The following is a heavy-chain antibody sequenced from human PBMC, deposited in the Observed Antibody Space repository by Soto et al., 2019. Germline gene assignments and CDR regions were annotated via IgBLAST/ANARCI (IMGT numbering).Heavy chain of an antibody. Sequence: GGSLRLSCAVSGFTFSAYWMHWVRQVPGKGLTWVSRVSDDGSTATYADSVKGRFIISRDNAKNTLYLEMNTLRADDSGLYYCARGPRVSSTGTGAHWGRGTLVTVSS. CDR2: VSDDGSTA. CDR1: GFTFSAYW. D-gene: IGHD1-1*01. J-gene: IGHJ4*02. CDR3: ARGPRVSSTGTGAH. V-gene: IGHV3-74*01.